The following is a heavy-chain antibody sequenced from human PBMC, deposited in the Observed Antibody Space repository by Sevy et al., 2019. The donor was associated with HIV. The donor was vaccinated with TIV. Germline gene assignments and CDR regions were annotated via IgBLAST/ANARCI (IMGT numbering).Heavy chain of an antibody. V-gene: IGHV4-31*03. CDR2: IFYNGST. Sequence: SETLSLTCSVSGGSISSGGYNWSWIRQHPGKGLEWIGSIFYNGSTSYNPSLKSRLTISVDTSKNQFSLRLSSVTAADTAVYYCARGISHFPYGSSWFYFDYWGQGTLVTVSS. J-gene: IGHJ4*02. D-gene: IGHD6-13*01. CDR3: ARGISHFPYGSSWFYFDY. CDR1: GGSISSGGYN.